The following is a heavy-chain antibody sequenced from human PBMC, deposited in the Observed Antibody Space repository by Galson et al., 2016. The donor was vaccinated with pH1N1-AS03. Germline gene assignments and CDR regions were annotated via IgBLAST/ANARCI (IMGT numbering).Heavy chain of an antibody. J-gene: IGHJ6*02. D-gene: IGHD5-12*01. V-gene: IGHV1-3*01. Sequence: SVKVSCKASGYTFTSYAMHWVRQAPGQRLEWMGWINAGNGSTKYSQKFQGRVTITRDTSASTAYMELSSLRSEDTTVYYCARDRGSGYDLFDYYYGMDVWGQGTTVTVSS. CDR1: GYTFTSYA. CDR3: ARDRGSGYDLFDYYYGMDV. CDR2: INAGNGST.